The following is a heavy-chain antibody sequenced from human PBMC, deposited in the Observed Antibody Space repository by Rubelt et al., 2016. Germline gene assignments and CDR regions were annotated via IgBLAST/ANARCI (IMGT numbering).Heavy chain of an antibody. D-gene: IGHD6-6*01. Sequence: QVQLQQWGAGLLKPSETLSLICAVYGESFSDHYWTWIRQPPGKGLEWIGEVNHRGSTNYNASLKSRVTISADTSKNQFSLKLSSVTAADTAVYYCARGRAGSSSSWGQGTLVTVSS. CDR1: GESFSDHY. CDR3: ARGRAGSSSS. CDR2: VNHRGST. V-gene: IGHV4-34*02. J-gene: IGHJ4*02.